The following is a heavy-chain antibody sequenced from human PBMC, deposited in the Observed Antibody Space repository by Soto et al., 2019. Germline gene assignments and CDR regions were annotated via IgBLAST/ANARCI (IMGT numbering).Heavy chain of an antibody. CDR3: AKGLVGYVFGVQDYYFGMDV. D-gene: IGHD1-26*01. V-gene: IGHV3-30*18. CDR1: GFKFSTYG. Sequence: QVQLVESGGGVVQPRRSLRLSCGASGFKFSTYGMHWVRQAPGKGLEWVAVISYDGNNKDYADSVKGRFTISRDNSKNTSYLQMNSLRAEDTAVYYCAKGLVGYVFGVQDYYFGMDVWGQGTTVAVSS. J-gene: IGHJ6*02. CDR2: ISYDGNNK.